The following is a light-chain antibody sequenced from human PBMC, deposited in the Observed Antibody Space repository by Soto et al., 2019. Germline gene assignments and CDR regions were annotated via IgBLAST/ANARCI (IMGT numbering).Light chain of an antibody. CDR3: SSFAGSNNFPYV. J-gene: IGLJ1*01. Sequence: SVLAHPPSSSGSPGQSGTIASTWTSSDVGAYDYVSWYQHHPGKAPNLMIYEINKRPSGVADRFSASKSGNTASLTVSGLQAEDEADYYCSSFAGSNNFPYVFGTGTKVTVL. V-gene: IGLV2-8*01. CDR2: EIN. CDR1: SSDVGAYDY.